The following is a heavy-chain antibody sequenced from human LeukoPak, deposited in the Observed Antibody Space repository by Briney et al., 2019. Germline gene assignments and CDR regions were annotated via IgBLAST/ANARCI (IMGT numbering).Heavy chain of an antibody. V-gene: IGHV3-43*02. Sequence: PGGSLRLSCVASGLPIADFAMHWVRQPPGKGLEFVSLISGDGVSTFYADSVKGRFSISRDNSKNSLSLEMNSLRTEDTAMYYCARGSGKFDYWGQGTLVAVSS. CDR2: ISGDGVST. CDR1: GLPIADFA. CDR3: ARGSGKFDY. J-gene: IGHJ4*02.